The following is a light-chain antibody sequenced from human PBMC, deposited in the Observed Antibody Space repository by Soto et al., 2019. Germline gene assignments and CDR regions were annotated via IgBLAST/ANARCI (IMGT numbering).Light chain of an antibody. CDR3: QSYDGSLSGSV. Sequence: QSVLTQPPSVSGAPGPRVTISCTGRSSNIGAGYDVHWYQQLPGTAPKLLIYDNSNRPSGVPDRFSGSKSVTSASLAITGLQAEDEADYYCQSYDGSLSGSVFGGGTKLTVL. V-gene: IGLV1-40*01. CDR1: SSNIGAGYD. CDR2: DNS. J-gene: IGLJ2*01.